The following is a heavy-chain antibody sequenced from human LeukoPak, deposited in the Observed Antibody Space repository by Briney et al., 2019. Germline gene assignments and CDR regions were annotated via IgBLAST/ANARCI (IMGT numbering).Heavy chain of an antibody. V-gene: IGHV3-73*01. Sequence: GGSLRLSCAASGFSFSDSAMDWVRQASGKGLEWVGRIRSKANSYATTHAASVKGRFTISRDDSTNTVYLQMNSLKAEDTAVYYCTRLLAKGSWGQGTLVTVSS. CDR3: TRLLAKGS. CDR2: IRSKANSYAT. J-gene: IGHJ4*02. CDR1: GFSFSDSA.